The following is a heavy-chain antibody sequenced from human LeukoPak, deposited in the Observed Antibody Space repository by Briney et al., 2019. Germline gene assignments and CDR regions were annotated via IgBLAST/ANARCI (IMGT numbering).Heavy chain of an antibody. J-gene: IGHJ3*02. Sequence: GGSLRLSCAASGFTFSSYSMNWVRQAPGKGLEWVSYISSSSTIYYADSVKGRFTISRDNAKNSLYLQMNSLRAEDTAVYYCARDLRSGGPDAFDIWGQGTMVTVSS. V-gene: IGHV3-48*01. D-gene: IGHD2-8*02. CDR2: ISSSSTI. CDR1: GFTFSSYS. CDR3: ARDLRSGGPDAFDI.